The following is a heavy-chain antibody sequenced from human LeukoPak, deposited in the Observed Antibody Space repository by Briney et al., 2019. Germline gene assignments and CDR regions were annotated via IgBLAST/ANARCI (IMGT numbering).Heavy chain of an antibody. Sequence: ATVTVSFLASVYTYPSYGISWLGQAPGQEPEWMGWISAYNGNTNDAQKLQGRVTMTTDTSTSTAYMELTSLRSDDTAAYYCARDRPDTAMVRSYYYGMDVWGQGTTVTVSS. V-gene: IGHV1-18*01. J-gene: IGHJ6*02. CDR2: ISAYNGNT. CDR3: ARDRPDTAMVRSYYYGMDV. D-gene: IGHD5-18*01. CDR1: VYTYPSYG.